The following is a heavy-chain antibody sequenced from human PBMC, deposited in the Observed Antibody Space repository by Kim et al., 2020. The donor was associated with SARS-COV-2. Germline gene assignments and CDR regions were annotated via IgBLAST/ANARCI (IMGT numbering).Heavy chain of an antibody. CDR3: ARHEFGSDPQAL. J-gene: IGHJ4*01. CDR1: GYNFPNYW. V-gene: IGHV5-10-1*01. Sequence: GESLKISCRAFGYNFPNYWITWVRQVPGKGLEWMGRIDPSDSHVNYGPSFQGRVSLSVDKSVSTAYLQWNALKASDTAIYYCARHEFGSDPQALWGQGSLVTVSS. CDR2: IDPSDSHV. D-gene: IGHD3-3*01.